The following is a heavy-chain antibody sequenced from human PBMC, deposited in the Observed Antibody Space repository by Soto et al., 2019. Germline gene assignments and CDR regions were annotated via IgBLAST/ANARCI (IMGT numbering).Heavy chain of an antibody. CDR3: ARDRQHTYGNGFDP. V-gene: IGHV4-59*01. CDR1: GGSISTYY. D-gene: IGHD1-1*01. Sequence: QVQLQESGPGLVKPSETLSLTCSVFGGSISTYYWSWIRQPPGKGLEWIGYVYNSGNTKYNPSLKSRVTMWEDTSKNQVSLRLTSVTAADTAVYYCARDRQHTYGNGFDPWGQGTLVTVSS. J-gene: IGHJ5*02. CDR2: VYNSGNT.